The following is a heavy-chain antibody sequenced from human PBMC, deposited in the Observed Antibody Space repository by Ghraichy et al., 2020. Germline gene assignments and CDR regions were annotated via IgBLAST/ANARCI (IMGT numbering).Heavy chain of an antibody. V-gene: IGHV3-49*03. Sequence: GGSLRLSCTASGFTFGDYAMSWFRQAPGKGLEWVGFIRSKAYGGTTEYAASVKGRFTISRDDSKSIAYLQMNSLKTEDTAVYYCSRGHTTVFHIGGYWGQGTLVTVSS. CDR3: SRGHTTVFHIGGY. CDR2: IRSKAYGGTT. CDR1: GFTFGDYA. J-gene: IGHJ4*02. D-gene: IGHD4-11*01.